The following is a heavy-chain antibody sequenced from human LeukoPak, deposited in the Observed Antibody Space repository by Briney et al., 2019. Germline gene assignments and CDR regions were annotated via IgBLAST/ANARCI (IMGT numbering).Heavy chain of an antibody. V-gene: IGHV1-69*06. CDR3: AREEDTMVRGVIIPGNWFDP. Sequence: ASVKVSCKASGGTFSSYAISWVRQAPGQGLEWMGGIIPIFGTANYAQKFQGRVTITADKSTSTAYMELSSLRSEDTAVYYCAREEDTMVRGVIIPGNWFDPWGQGTLVTVSS. J-gene: IGHJ5*02. D-gene: IGHD3-10*01. CDR2: IIPIFGTA. CDR1: GGTFSSYA.